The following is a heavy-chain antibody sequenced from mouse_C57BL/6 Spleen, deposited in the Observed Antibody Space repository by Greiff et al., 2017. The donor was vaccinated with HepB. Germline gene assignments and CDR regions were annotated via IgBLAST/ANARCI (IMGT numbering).Heavy chain of an antibody. V-gene: IGHV3-1*01. Sequence: EVKLQESGPGMVKPSQSLSLTCTVTGYSITSGYDWHWIRHFPGNKLEWMGYISYSGSTNYNPSLKSRISITHDTSKNHFFLKLNSVTTEDTATYYCAREAPYYYTMDYWGQGTTVTVSS. CDR2: ISYSGST. CDR3: AREAPYYYTMDY. CDR1: GYSITSGYD. J-gene: IGHJ4*01.